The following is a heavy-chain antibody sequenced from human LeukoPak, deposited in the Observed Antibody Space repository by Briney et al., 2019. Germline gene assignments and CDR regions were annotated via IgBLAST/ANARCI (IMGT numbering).Heavy chain of an antibody. Sequence: ASVKVSCKASGGTFSSYAISWVRQAPGQGLEWMGSITPMFGAANYAQKFQGKVTISADESASTAHMELSSLGSEDTAVYYCARGVVVGATKDFDYWGQGTLATVSS. CDR2: ITPMFGAA. J-gene: IGHJ4*02. CDR1: GGTFSSYA. CDR3: ARGVVVGATKDFDY. V-gene: IGHV1-69*15. D-gene: IGHD1-26*01.